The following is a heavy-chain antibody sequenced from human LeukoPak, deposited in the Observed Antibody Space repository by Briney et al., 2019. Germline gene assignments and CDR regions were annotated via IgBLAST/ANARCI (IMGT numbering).Heavy chain of an antibody. CDR3: ARSGRGTYYYFDY. D-gene: IGHD1-26*01. Sequence: ASVKVSCKASGYTFTRYGKSWVRQPPGQGLEWMGWISGSNGNTNYAQKLQGRVTMTTDTSTGTAYMELRSLRSDDTAVYYCARSGRGTYYYFDYWGQGTLVTVSS. CDR1: GYTFTRYG. CDR2: ISGSNGNT. V-gene: IGHV1-18*01. J-gene: IGHJ4*02.